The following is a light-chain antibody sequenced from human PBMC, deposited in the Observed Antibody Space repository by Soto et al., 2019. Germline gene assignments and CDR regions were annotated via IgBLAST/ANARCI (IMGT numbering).Light chain of an antibody. J-gene: IGKJ4*01. CDR2: AAS. Sequence: DIQITQSPSSVSASVGDRVTMACRASQGISSSLAWYQQQPGKAPKLLIYAASSLQSGVPSRFSGSGSGTDFTLTISSLQPEDFATYYCLQANSFPLTFGGGTKVEIK. V-gene: IGKV1-12*01. CDR3: LQANSFPLT. CDR1: QGISSS.